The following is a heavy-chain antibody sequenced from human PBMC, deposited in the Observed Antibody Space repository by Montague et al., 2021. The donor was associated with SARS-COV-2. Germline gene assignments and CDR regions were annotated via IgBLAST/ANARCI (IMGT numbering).Heavy chain of an antibody. CDR1: GGSFSTYS. CDR2: IHHGGST. Sequence: SETLSLTCAVHGGSFSTYSWNWIRQPPGKGLEWIGEIHHGGSTNYNPSLKSRVTISADTSKNQFSMKLTSVAAADTAVYYCARLGDGVVPSPILGVGPYYDYYYMDVWGKGTTVTVSS. J-gene: IGHJ6*03. D-gene: IGHD3-10*01. V-gene: IGHV4-34*01. CDR3: ARLGDGVVPSPILGVGPYYDYYYMDV.